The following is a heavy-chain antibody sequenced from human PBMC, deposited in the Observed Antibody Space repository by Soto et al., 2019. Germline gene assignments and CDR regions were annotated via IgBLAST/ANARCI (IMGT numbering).Heavy chain of an antibody. CDR2: IKSKTDGGTT. CDR3: TTEVLRFLEWPNAY. CDR1: GFTFSNAW. V-gene: IGHV3-15*01. J-gene: IGHJ4*02. D-gene: IGHD3-3*01. Sequence: PGGSLRVSCAASGFTFSNAWMSWVRQAPGKGLEWVGRIKSKTDGGTTDYAAPVKGRFTISRDDSKNTLYLQMNSLKTVDTAVYYCTTEVLRFLEWPNAYWGQGTLVTVSS.